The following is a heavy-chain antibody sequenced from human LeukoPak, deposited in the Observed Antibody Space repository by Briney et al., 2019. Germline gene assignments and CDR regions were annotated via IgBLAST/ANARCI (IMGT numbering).Heavy chain of an antibody. CDR1: GFTFSSYG. CDR2: MRYDGSNK. V-gene: IGHV3-30*02. CDR3: AKAYHRGTAAAGTLSAEYFQH. D-gene: IGHD6-13*01. J-gene: IGHJ1*01. Sequence: GGSLRLSCAASGFTFSSYGMHWVRQAPGKGLEWVAFMRYDGSNKYYADSVKGRFTISRDNSKNTLYLQMNSLRAEDTAVYYCAKAYHRGTAAAGTLSAEYFQHWGQGTLVTVSS.